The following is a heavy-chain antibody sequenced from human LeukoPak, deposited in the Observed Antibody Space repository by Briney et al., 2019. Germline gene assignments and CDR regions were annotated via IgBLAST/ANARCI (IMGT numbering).Heavy chain of an antibody. D-gene: IGHD6-6*01. CDR1: GFTFSSYS. J-gene: IGHJ4*02. CDR2: ISSSSSYI. V-gene: IGHV3-21*01. CDR3: ARDSSIAVMDY. Sequence: GGSLRLSCAASGFTFSSYSMNWVRQAPGKGLEWVSSISSSSSYIYYADSVKGRFTISRDNAKKSLYLQMNSLRAEDTAVYYCARDSSIAVMDYWGQGTLVTVSS.